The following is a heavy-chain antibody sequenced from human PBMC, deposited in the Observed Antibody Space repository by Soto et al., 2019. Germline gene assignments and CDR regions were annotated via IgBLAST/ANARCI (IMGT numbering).Heavy chain of an antibody. Sequence: SETLSLTCTVSGASISSSYWSWIRQSPGKGLEWIGYIYYSGITNYTPSLKSRVTISVDTSKNQFSLRLNSVTAADTAVYYCARQHYYDSSGYYTWNWGQGTLVTVSS. CDR1: GASISSSY. CDR3: ARQHYYDSSGYYTWN. D-gene: IGHD3-22*01. J-gene: IGHJ4*02. CDR2: IYYSGIT. V-gene: IGHV4-59*08.